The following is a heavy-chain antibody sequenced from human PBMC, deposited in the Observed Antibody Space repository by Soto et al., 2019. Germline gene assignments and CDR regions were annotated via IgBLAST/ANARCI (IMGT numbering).Heavy chain of an antibody. CDR2: ISSSSSYT. J-gene: IGHJ3*02. V-gene: IGHV3-11*06. Sequence: GSLRLSCAASGFTFSDYYMSWIRQAPGKGLEWVSYISSSSSYTNYADSVKGRFTISRDNAKNSLYLQMNSLRAEDTAVYYCARPPYDSSGYQSLDAFDIWGQGTMVTVSS. D-gene: IGHD3-22*01. CDR3: ARPPYDSSGYQSLDAFDI. CDR1: GFTFSDYY.